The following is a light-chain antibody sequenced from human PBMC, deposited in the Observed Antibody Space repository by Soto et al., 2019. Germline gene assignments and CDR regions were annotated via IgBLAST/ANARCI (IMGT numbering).Light chain of an antibody. V-gene: IGKV3-11*01. CDR2: DAS. CDR1: QSVDTY. J-gene: IGKJ4*01. Sequence: EIVLTQSPVTLSLSPGERATLSCRASQSVDTYLGWYQQKPGQAPRLLIYDASKRATGIPARFSGSGSRTDFALTISSLEPEDFAVYYCQQRSSWPLTFGGGTKVEIK. CDR3: QQRSSWPLT.